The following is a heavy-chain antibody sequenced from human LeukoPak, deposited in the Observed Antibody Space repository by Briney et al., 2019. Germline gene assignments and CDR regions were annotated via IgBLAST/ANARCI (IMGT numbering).Heavy chain of an antibody. CDR2: IYYSGST. CDR3: ARSKILGNWFDP. CDR1: GVSISSYY. V-gene: IGHV4-59*01. J-gene: IGHJ5*02. D-gene: IGHD2-15*01. Sequence: PSETLSLTCTVSGVSISSYYWTWIRQPPGKGLEWIGYIYYSGSTNYNPSLKSRVTISVDTSKNQFSLKLSSVTAADTAVYYCARSKILGNWFDPWGQGTLVTVSS.